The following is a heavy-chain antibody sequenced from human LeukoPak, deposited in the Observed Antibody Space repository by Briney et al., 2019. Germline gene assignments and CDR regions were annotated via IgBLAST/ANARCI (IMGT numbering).Heavy chain of an antibody. D-gene: IGHD4/OR15-4a*01. J-gene: IGHJ4*02. V-gene: IGHV3-7*04. CDR3: TRDALFGAGRTHLDF. CDR2: IKHDGSEA. CDR1: EFTFSRYL. Sequence: GGSLRLSCAASEFTFSRYLMSCVRQAPGKGLEWVANIKHDGSEAHYVDSVKGRFTISRDNAKNSLSLQMNSLNVDDTGVYFCTRDALFGAGRTHLDFWSQGTLVSVSS.